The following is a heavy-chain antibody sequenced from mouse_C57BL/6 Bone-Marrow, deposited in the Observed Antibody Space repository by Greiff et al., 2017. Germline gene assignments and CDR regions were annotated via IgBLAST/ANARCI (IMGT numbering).Heavy chain of an antibody. CDR1: GYTFTSYG. CDR3: GREDYYGSSDFAD. V-gene: IGHV1-58*01. J-gene: IGHJ3*01. CDR2: IYIGNGYT. Sequence: EVQLQQSGAELVRPGSSVKMSCKTSGYTFTSYGINWVKQRPGQGLEWIGYIYIGNGYTEYNEKFKGKATLTSEKSSSTAYMQLSSLTSEDYAVYYCGREDYYGSSDFADWGKGTLVTVSA. D-gene: IGHD1-1*01.